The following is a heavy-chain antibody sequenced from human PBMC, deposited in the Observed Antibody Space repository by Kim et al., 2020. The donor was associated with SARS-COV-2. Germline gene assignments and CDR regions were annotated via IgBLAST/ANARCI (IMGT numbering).Heavy chain of an antibody. CDR1: GFTFDDYA. CDR2: ISWNSGSI. V-gene: IGHV3-9*01. J-gene: IGHJ4*02. D-gene: IGHD6-19*01. CDR3: AKDRSWGLAVAGSHFDY. Sequence: GGSLRLSCAASGFTFDDYAMHWVRQAPGKGLEWVSGISWNSGSIGYADSVKGRFTISRDNAKNSLYLQMNSLRAEDTALYYCAKDRSWGLAVAGSHFDYWGQGTLVTVSS.